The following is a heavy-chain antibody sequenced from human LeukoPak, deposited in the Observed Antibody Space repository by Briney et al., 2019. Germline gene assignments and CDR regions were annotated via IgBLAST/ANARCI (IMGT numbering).Heavy chain of an antibody. CDR1: GGSISSGSYY. D-gene: IGHD3-10*01. CDR2: IYTSGST. V-gene: IGHV4-61*02. CDR3: ARRDYGSGSYTPFDY. J-gene: IGHJ4*02. Sequence: SETLSLTCTVSGGSISSGSYYWSWIRQPAGKGLEWIGRIYTSGSTNYNPSLKSRVTISLDTSKNQFSLKLSSVTAADTAVYYCARRDYGSGSYTPFDYWGQGTLVTVSS.